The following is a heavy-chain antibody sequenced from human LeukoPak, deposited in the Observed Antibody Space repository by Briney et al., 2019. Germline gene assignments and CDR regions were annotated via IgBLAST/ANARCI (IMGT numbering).Heavy chain of an antibody. D-gene: IGHD2-21*01. Sequence: PGGSLRLSCAASGFTFSDYYMSWIRQAPGKGLEGVSYISSSGSIIYYADSVKGRFTISRDNAKNSLYLQMSSLRAEDTAVYYCARDVRCGGDCPQFDYWGQGTLVTVSS. V-gene: IGHV3-11*04. J-gene: IGHJ4*02. CDR2: ISSSGSII. CDR3: ARDVRCGGDCPQFDY. CDR1: GFTFSDYY.